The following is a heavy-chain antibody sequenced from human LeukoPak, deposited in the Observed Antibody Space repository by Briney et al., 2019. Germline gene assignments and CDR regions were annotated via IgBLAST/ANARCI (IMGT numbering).Heavy chain of an antibody. V-gene: IGHV1-8*01. CDR1: GYTFTSYD. J-gene: IGHJ5*02. Sequence: ASVKVSCKASGYTFTSYDINWVRQATGQGLEWMGWMNPNSGNTGYAQKFQGRVTMTRNTSISTAYMELSSLRSEDTAVYYCARGPRLAARGKINWFDPWGQGTLVTVSS. CDR2: MNPNSGNT. CDR3: ARGPRLAARGKINWFDP. D-gene: IGHD3-10*01.